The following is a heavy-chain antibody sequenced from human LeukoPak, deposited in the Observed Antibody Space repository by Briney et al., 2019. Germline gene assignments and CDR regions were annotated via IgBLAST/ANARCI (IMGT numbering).Heavy chain of an antibody. CDR1: GFRFTSYW. D-gene: IGHD3-16*01. Sequence: GGSLRLSCAASGFRFTSYWMSWVRQAPGKGLELVANIKQDGSERYYVDSVKGRFTISRDNGKNSVYLEMNSLRVEDTALYYCVRDLRAVSYGFDWGQGTLVTVPS. CDR3: VRDLRAVSYGFD. J-gene: IGHJ4*02. CDR2: IKQDGSER. V-gene: IGHV3-7*01.